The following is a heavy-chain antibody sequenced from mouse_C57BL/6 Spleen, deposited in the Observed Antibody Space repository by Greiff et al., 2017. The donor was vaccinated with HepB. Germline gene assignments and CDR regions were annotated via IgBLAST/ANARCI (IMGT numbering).Heavy chain of an antibody. V-gene: IGHV10-1*01. CDR3: VRGGNYNFDN. CDR2: IRSKSNNYAT. D-gene: IGHD2-1*01. J-gene: IGHJ2*01. CDR1: GFSFHTYA. Sequence: GGGLVQPKGSLKLSCAASGFSFHTYAMNWVRQAPGKGLEWVDRIRSKSNNYATYYADSVKDRFTISRDDSESMLYLQMNNLKTEDTAMYYCVRGGNYNFDNWGQGTTLTVSS.